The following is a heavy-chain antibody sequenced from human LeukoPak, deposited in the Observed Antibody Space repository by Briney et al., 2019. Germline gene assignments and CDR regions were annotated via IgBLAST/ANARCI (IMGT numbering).Heavy chain of an antibody. V-gene: IGHV4-34*01. J-gene: IGHJ4*02. CDR2: INHSGST. Sequence: SETLSFTCAGYGGSFSGYYWSWIRQPPGKGLEWIGEINHSGSTNFNPPLKSRVTISVHTSKTQLSLKLSSVTAADTAVYSCARLPSPDYYYNYWGQGTLVTVSS. D-gene: IGHD3-22*01. CDR3: ARLPSPDYYYNY. CDR1: GGSFSGYY.